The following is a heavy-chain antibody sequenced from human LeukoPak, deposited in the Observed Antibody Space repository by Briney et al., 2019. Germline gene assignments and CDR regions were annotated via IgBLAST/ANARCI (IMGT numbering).Heavy chain of an antibody. CDR2: INPNSGGT. J-gene: IGHJ4*02. Sequence: ASVKVSCKASGYTFTGYYMHWVRQAPGQGLEWMGRINPNSGGTNYAQKFQGRVTMTRDTSISTAYMELSRLRSDDTAVYYCARVIYSSSPIFDYWGQGTLVTVSS. V-gene: IGHV1-2*06. D-gene: IGHD6-6*01. CDR1: GYTFTGYY. CDR3: ARVIYSSSPIFDY.